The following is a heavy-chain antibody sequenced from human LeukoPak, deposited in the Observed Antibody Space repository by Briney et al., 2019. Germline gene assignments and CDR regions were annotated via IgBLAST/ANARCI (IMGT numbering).Heavy chain of an antibody. D-gene: IGHD6-19*01. V-gene: IGHV3-21*01. J-gene: IGHJ4*02. CDR3: VRDGEYSTGWYQY. CDR2: ISSTSTYI. CDR1: GFTFSGYS. Sequence: GGSLRLSCAASGFTFSGYSMNWVRQPPGKGLEWVSSISSTSTYISHADSVKGRFTISRDNAKNSLYLQMNSLRAEDTAVYYCVRDGEYSTGWYQYWGQGTLVTVSS.